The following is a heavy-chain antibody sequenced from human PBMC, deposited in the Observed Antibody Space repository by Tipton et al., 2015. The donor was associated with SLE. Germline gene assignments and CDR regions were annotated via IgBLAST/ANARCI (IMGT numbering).Heavy chain of an antibody. J-gene: IGHJ5*02. Sequence: LRLSCAVYGGSFSGYYWSWLRQSPGKGLEWIGEINHSGSTNYNPSLKSRVTISVDRSNNQFSLNLGSVTAADTAVYYCARERIEEYGGKENWIDPWGQGTLVTVSS. D-gene: IGHD4/OR15-4a*01. CDR2: INHSGST. CDR3: ARERIEEYGGKENWIDP. V-gene: IGHV4-34*01. CDR1: GGSFSGYY.